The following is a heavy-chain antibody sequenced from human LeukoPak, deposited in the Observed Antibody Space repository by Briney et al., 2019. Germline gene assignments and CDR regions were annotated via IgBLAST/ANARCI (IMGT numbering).Heavy chain of an antibody. D-gene: IGHD6-19*01. J-gene: IGHJ4*02. CDR3: ARAGDRAVAVDY. CDR1: GGSISSYY. CDR2: IYYSGST. Sequence: SETLSLTCTVSGGSISSYYWSWIRQPPGKGLEWIGSIYYSGSTYYNPSLKSRVTISVDTSKNQFSLKLSSVTAADTAVYYCARAGDRAVAVDYWGQGTLVTVSS. V-gene: IGHV4-59*12.